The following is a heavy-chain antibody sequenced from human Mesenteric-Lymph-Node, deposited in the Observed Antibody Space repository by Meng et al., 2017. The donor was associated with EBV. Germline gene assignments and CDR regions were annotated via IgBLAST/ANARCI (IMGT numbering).Heavy chain of an antibody. V-gene: IGHV4-39*01. CDR2: IYSGGRT. CDR3: ASLLIVFGGVIVDY. J-gene: IGHJ4*02. Sequence: QFQLQAAVPGLVRPSETLSLTCTVSGGSISSSSYYWGWIRQPPGKGLEWIGSIYSGGRTYYSPSLESRVTISVDTSKNQFSLKLNSVTAADTSVYFCASLLIVFGGVIVDYWGQGALVTVSS. D-gene: IGHD3-16*02. CDR1: GGSISSSSYY.